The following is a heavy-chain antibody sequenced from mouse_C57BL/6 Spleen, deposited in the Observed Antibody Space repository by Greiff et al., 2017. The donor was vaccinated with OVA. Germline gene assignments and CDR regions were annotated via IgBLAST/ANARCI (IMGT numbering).Heavy chain of an antibody. D-gene: IGHD3-2*02. V-gene: IGHV1-64*01. J-gene: IGHJ3*01. Sequence: QVQLQQPGAELVKPGASVTLSCKASGYTFTSYWMHWVKQRPGQGLEWIGMIHPNSGSTNYNEKFKSKATLTVDKSSSTAYMQLSSLTSEDSAVYYCARAAAQALTPYWGQGTLVTVSA. CDR3: ARAAAQALTPY. CDR2: IHPNSGST. CDR1: GYTFTSYW.